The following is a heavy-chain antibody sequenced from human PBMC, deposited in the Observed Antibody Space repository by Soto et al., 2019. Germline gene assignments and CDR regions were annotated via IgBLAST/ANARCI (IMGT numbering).Heavy chain of an antibody. J-gene: IGHJ3*02. CDR1: GFTFSSYA. CDR2: ISGGGGST. D-gene: IGHD6-19*01. Sequence: GGSLRLSCAASGFTFSSYALSWVRQAPGKGLEWVSGISGGGGSTYYADSVKGRFTISRDNSKNTLYLQMNSLRAEDTAVYYCARVEIAVAQAFDIWGQGTMVTVSS. CDR3: ARVEIAVAQAFDI. V-gene: IGHV3-23*01.